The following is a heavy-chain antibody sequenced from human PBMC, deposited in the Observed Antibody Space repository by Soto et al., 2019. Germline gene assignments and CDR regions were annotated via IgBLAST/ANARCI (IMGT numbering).Heavy chain of an antibody. Sequence: VQLLESGGGLVQPGGSLRLSCAASGFIFRDYAMNWVRQAPGKGLEWVSDISGSGDSARYADSVKGRFTISRDNSRNTLYLQINSLSIDDTAVYDCGREGRGSGWSVCDFWGQGTLVTVSS. CDR1: GFIFRDYA. D-gene: IGHD6-19*01. CDR2: ISGSGDSA. J-gene: IGHJ4*02. CDR3: GREGRGSGWSVCDF. V-gene: IGHV3-23*01.